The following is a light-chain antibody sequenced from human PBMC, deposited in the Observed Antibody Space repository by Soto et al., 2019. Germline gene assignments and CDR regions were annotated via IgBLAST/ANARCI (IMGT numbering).Light chain of an antibody. CDR2: WAS. V-gene: IGKV4-1*01. Sequence: DIVMTQSPDSLAVSLGERATINCKSSQSVLYSSNNKNYLAWYQQKPGQPPKLLIYWASTRESGVPDRFSGSGSGTEFTLTISSLQAEDAALYYCQQYYSTPPTFGQGTRLEIK. CDR1: QSVLYSSNNKNY. CDR3: QQYYSTPPT. J-gene: IGKJ5*01.